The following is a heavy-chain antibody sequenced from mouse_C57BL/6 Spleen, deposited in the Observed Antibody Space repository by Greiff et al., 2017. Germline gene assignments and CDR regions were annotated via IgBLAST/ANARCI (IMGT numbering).Heavy chain of an antibody. CDR2: LHPADSDT. Sequence: QVQLQQPGAELVKPGASVTVSCKASGYTFTSYWMHWVKQRPGQGLEWIGRLHPADSDTNYNQKFKGKATLPVDKSSSTAYMQLSSLTSEDSAVYYCAIERRRLYYAMDYWGQGTSVTVSS. CDR1: GYTFTSYW. D-gene: IGHD3-2*02. CDR3: AIERRRLYYAMDY. V-gene: IGHV1-74*01. J-gene: IGHJ4*01.